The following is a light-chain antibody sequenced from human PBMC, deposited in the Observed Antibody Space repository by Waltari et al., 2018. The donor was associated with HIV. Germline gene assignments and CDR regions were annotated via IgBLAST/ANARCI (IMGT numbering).Light chain of an antibody. CDR2: KNS. J-gene: IGLJ3*02. CDR1: SSNIESNY. CDR3: ATWDGSLSGPV. V-gene: IGLV1-47*01. Sequence: QSVLTQPPSASGTPGQRVTISCSGSSSNIESNYVYWYQQLPGTAPKLLIYKNSQRPSGAPDRFSGSKSGTSASLAISGLRSEDAADYYCATWDGSLSGPVFGGGTKLTVL.